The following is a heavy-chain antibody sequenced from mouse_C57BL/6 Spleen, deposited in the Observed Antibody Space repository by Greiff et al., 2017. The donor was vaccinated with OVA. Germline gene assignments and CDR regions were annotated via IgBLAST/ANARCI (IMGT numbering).Heavy chain of an antibody. V-gene: IGHV1-9*01. D-gene: IGHD1-1*01. CDR2: ILPGSGST. Sequence: VMLVESGAELMKPGASVKLSCKATGYTFTGYWIEWVKQRPGHGLEWIGEILPGSGSTNYNEKFKGKATFTADTSSNTAYMQLSSLTTEDSAIYYCARFLTTVVAKYYFDYWGQGTTLTVSS. CDR3: ARFLTTVVAKYYFDY. CDR1: GYTFTGYW. J-gene: IGHJ2*01.